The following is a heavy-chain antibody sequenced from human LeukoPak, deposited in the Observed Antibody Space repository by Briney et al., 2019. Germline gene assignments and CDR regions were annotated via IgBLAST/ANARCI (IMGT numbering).Heavy chain of an antibody. J-gene: IGHJ2*01. CDR2: INHSGST. CDR3: ARDPHTGWYFDL. CDR1: GGSFSGYY. D-gene: IGHD5-18*01. Sequence: PSETLSLTCAVYGGSFSGYYWSWIRQPPGKGLEWIGEINHSGSTNYNPSLKSRVTISVDTSKNQFSLKLSSVTAADTAVYYCARDPHTGWYFDLWGRGTLVTVSS. V-gene: IGHV4-34*01.